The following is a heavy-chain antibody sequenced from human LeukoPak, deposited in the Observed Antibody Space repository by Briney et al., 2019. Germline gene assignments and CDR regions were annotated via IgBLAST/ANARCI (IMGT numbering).Heavy chain of an antibody. CDR3: ASWGRYSYGPGY. CDR2: ISYDGSNK. D-gene: IGHD5-18*01. CDR1: GFTFSSYA. V-gene: IGHV3-30-3*01. Sequence: GGSLRLSCAASGFTFSSYAMHWVRQAPGKGLEWVAVISYDGSNKYYADSVKGRITISRDNSKNTLYLQMNSLRAEDTAVYYCASWGRYSYGPGYWGQGTLVTVSS. J-gene: IGHJ4*02.